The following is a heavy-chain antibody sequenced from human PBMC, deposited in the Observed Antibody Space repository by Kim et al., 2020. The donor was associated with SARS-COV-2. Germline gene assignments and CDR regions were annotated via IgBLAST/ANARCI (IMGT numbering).Heavy chain of an antibody. CDR3: ARQGRSDLDFDY. D-gene: IGHD1-1*01. CDR1: GGSISSSSYY. J-gene: IGHJ4*02. V-gene: IGHV4-39*01. CDR2: IYYSGST. Sequence: SETLSLTCTVSGGSISSSSYYWGWIRQPPGKGLEWIGSIYYSGSTYYNPSLKSRVTISVDTSKNQFSLKLSSVTAADTAVYYCARQGRSDLDFDYWGQGTLVTVSS.